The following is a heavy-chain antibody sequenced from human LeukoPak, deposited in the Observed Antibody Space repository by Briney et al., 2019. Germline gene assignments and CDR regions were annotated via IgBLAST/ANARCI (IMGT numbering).Heavy chain of an antibody. D-gene: IGHD6-19*01. V-gene: IGHV3-48*01. Sequence: PGGSLRLSCAVSGFTFSSYSMNWVRQAPGKGLEWVSYISSSSSTIYYADSVKGRFTISRDNAKNSLYLQMNSLRAEDMAVYYCARDPGGYSSGGELDVWGKGTTVTVSS. CDR3: ARDPGGYSSGGELDV. CDR2: ISSSSSTI. J-gene: IGHJ6*04. CDR1: GFTFSSYS.